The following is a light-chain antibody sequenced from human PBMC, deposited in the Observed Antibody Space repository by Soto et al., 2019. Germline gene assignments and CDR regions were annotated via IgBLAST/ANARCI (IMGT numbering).Light chain of an antibody. CDR2: DDN. CDR1: NIGSKS. Sequence: SYELTQPPSVSVAPGQTARITCGGNNIGSKSVHWYQQKPGQAPVLVVYDDNDRPSGIPERFSGSDSGNTATLTISRVEAGDEADYYCQVWHSGVDWVSGGGTKVTVL. J-gene: IGLJ2*01. CDR3: QVWHSGVDWV. V-gene: IGLV3-21*02.